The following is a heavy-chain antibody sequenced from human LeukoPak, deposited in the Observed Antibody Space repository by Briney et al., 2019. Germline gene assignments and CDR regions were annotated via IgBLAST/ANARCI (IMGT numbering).Heavy chain of an antibody. CDR2: IRYDGSNK. CDR3: ARVRVEAWFLFGRQAAPAYFDY. Sequence: GGSLRLSCAASGFTFSSYGMHWVRQAPGKGLEWVAFIRYDGSNKYYADSVKGRFTISRDNSKNTLYLQMNSLRAEDTAVYYCARVRVEAWFLFGRQAAPAYFDYWGQGTLVTVSS. D-gene: IGHD3-16*01. V-gene: IGHV3-30*02. J-gene: IGHJ4*02. CDR1: GFTFSSYG.